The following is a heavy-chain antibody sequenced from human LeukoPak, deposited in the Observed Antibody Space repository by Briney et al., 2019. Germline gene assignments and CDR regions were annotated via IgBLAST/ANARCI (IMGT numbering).Heavy chain of an antibody. CDR2: INHSGST. J-gene: IGHJ4*02. D-gene: IGHD2-15*01. Sequence: SETLPLTCAVYGGSFSGYYWSWIRQPPGKGLEWIGEINHSGSTNYNPSLKSRVTISVDTSKNQFSLKLSSVIAADTAVYYCAAFYWYYFDYWGQGTLVTVSS. CDR3: AAFYWYYFDY. CDR1: GGSFSGYY. V-gene: IGHV4-34*01.